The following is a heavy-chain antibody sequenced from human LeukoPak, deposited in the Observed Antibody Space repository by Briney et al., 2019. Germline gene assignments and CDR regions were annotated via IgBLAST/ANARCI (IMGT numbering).Heavy chain of an antibody. V-gene: IGHV1-69*05. J-gene: IGHJ4*02. CDR1: GGTFSSYA. CDR2: IIPIFGTA. CDR3: ARSLAGVITGTIHAEYYFDY. D-gene: IGHD1-7*01. Sequence: SVKVSCKASGGTFSSYAISWVRQAPGQGLEWMGGIIPIFGTANYAQKFQGRVTITTDESTSTAYMELSSLRSEDTAVYYCARSLAGVITGTIHAEYYFDYWGQGTLVTVSS.